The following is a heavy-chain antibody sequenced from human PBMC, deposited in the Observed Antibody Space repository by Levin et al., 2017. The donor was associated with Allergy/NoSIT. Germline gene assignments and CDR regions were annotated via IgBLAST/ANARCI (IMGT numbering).Heavy chain of an antibody. CDR2: IYYSGST. CDR3: ARHEIQLWSYDY. J-gene: IGHJ4*02. V-gene: IGHV4-59*08. D-gene: IGHD5-18*01. Sequence: GSLRLSCTVSGGSISSYYWSWIRQPPGKGLEWIGYIYYSGSTNYNPSLKSRVTISVDTSKNQFSLKLSSVTAADTAVYYCARHEIQLWSYDYWGQGTLVTVSS. CDR1: GGSISSYY.